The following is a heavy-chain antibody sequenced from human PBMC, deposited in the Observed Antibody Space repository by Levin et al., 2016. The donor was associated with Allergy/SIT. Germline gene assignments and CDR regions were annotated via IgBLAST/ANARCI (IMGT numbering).Heavy chain of an antibody. J-gene: IGHJ3*02. CDR1: GYTFTSYD. Sequence: ASVKVSCKASGYTFTSYDINWVRQATGQGLEWMGWMNPNSGNTGYAQKFQGRVTMTRNTSISTAYMELSSLRSEDTAVYYCARGGWFLGVDAFDIWGQGTMVTVSS. D-gene: IGHD3-9*01. CDR3: ARGGWFLGVDAFDI. V-gene: IGHV1-8*01. CDR2: MNPNSGNT.